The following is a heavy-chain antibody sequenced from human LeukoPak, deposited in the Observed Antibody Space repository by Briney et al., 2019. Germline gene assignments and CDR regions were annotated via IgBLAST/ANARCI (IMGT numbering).Heavy chain of an antibody. J-gene: IGHJ5*02. CDR1: GGSISSYY. Sequence: PSETLSLTCTVSGGSISSYYWSWIRQPPGKGLEWIGYIYGSTNYNPSLKSRVTISVDTSKNQFSLTLSSVTAADTAVYYCARVDCSSPSCVYFDPWGQGTLVTVSS. D-gene: IGHD2-2*01. V-gene: IGHV4-59*01. CDR2: IYGST. CDR3: ARVDCSSPSCVYFDP.